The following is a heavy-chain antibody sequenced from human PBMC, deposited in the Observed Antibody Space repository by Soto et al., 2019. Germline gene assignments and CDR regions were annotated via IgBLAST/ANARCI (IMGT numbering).Heavy chain of an antibody. CDR2: MNPNSGNT. Sequence: QVQLVQSGAEVKKPGASVKVSCKASGYTFTSYDINWVRQATGQGLEWMGWMNPNSGNTGYAQKFQGRVTMTRNTSISTAYMDLSSLRSEDTAVYYCARGLGYCSGGSCRLYYFDYWGQGTLVTVSS. CDR3: ARGLGYCSGGSCRLYYFDY. CDR1: GYTFTSYD. J-gene: IGHJ4*02. V-gene: IGHV1-8*01. D-gene: IGHD2-15*01.